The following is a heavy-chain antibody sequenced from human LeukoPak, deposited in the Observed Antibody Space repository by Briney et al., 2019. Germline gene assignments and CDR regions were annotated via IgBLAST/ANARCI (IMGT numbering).Heavy chain of an antibody. D-gene: IGHD5-18*01. Sequence: ALVKVSCKASGYTFTSYDINWVRQATGQGLEWMGWMNPNSGNTGYAQKFQGRVTMTRNTSISTAYMELSSLRSEDTAVYYCARGLDVDTAMVTGWFDPWGQGTLVTVSS. J-gene: IGHJ5*02. V-gene: IGHV1-8*01. CDR1: GYTFTSYD. CDR3: ARGLDVDTAMVTGWFDP. CDR2: MNPNSGNT.